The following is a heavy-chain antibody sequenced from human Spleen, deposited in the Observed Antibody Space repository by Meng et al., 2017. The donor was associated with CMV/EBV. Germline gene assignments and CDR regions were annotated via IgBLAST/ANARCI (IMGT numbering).Heavy chain of an antibody. CDR3: AKDLSVRGTY. CDR2: IRYDGSNK. V-gene: IGHV3-30*02. D-gene: IGHD3-10*01. J-gene: IGHJ4*02. CDR1: GFTFSSYG. Sequence: GSLRLSCAASGFTFSSYGMHWVRQAPGKGLEWVAFIRYDGSNKYYADSVKGRFTISRDNSKNTLYLQMNSLRAEDTAVYYCAKDLSVRGTYWGQGTLVTVSS.